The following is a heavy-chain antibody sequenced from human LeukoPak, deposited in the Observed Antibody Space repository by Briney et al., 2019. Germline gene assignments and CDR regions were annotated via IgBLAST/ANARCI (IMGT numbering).Heavy chain of an antibody. V-gene: IGHV1-69*13. CDR3: ARAVPYYFGSGSTEEFDY. Sequence: SVKVSCKASGGTFSSYAISWVRQAPGQGLEWMGGIIPIFGTANYAQKFQGRVTITAGESTSTAYMELSSLRSDDTAVYYCARAVPYYFGSGSTEEFDYWGQGTLVTVSS. J-gene: IGHJ4*02. CDR2: IIPIFGTA. CDR1: GGTFSSYA. D-gene: IGHD3-10*01.